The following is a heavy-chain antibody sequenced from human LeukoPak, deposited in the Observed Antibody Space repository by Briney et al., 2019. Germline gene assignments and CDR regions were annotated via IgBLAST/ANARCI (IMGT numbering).Heavy chain of an antibody. CDR1: GFTFSDYY. V-gene: IGHV3-11*01. CDR3: ATDIVSTSGDY. CDR2: ITNSGSAI. D-gene: IGHD5/OR15-5a*01. Sequence: PGGSLRLSCAASGFTFSDYYMSWIRQAPGKGLEWVSYITNSGSAIYYADSVRGRFTISRDNARNSMFLHMDDLRAEDTAIYYCATDIVSTSGDYWGQGTLVTVSS. J-gene: IGHJ4*02.